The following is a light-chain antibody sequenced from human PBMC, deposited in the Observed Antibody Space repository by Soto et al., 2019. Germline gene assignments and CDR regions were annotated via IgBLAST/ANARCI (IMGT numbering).Light chain of an antibody. J-gene: IGKJ1*01. V-gene: IGKV1-27*01. CDR3: QQHQSYST. Sequence: IQMTQSPSSLSAFVGAIVTITCRASEGIGNYLVWYQQKPGKVPKVLIYAASSLQSGVTSRFSGSGSETEFTLTISSLQPDDFATYYCQQHQSYSTFGQGTKVDI. CDR2: AAS. CDR1: EGIGNY.